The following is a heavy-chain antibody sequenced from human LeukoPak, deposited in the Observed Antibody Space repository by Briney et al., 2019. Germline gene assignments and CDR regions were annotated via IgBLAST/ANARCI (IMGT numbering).Heavy chain of an antibody. J-gene: IGHJ4*02. V-gene: IGHV3-23*01. CDR3: AKPLMKLDYFDY. CDR1: GFTSSSYA. D-gene: IGHD3-16*01. Sequence: GGSLRLSCAASGFTSSSYAMSWVRQAPGKGLEWVSAISGSGGSTYYADSVKGRFTISRDNSKNTLYLQMNSLRAEDTAVYYCAKPLMKLDYFDYWGQGTLVTVSS. CDR2: ISGSGGST.